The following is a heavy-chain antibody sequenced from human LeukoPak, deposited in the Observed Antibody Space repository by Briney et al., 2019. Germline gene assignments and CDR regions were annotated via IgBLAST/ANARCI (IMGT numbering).Heavy chain of an antibody. CDR2: IYTSGST. V-gene: IGHV4-61*02. J-gene: IGHJ4*02. CDR3: ARGASIVAPFHFDY. D-gene: IGHD6-6*01. Sequence: SETLSLTCTVSGGSISSGSYYWSWIRQPAGKGLEWIGRIYTSGSTNYNPSLKSRVTISVDTSKNQFSLKLSSVTAADTAVYYCARGASIVAPFHFDYWGQGTLVTVSS. CDR1: GGSISSGSYY.